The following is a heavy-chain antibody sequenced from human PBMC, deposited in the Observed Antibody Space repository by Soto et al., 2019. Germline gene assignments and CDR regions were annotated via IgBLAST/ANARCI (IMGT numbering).Heavy chain of an antibody. J-gene: IGHJ3*02. D-gene: IGHD6-19*01. V-gene: IGHV1-69*01. CDR2: IIPIFGTA. CDR1: GGTFSSYA. CDR3: ARYRPRIAVAGADAFDI. Sequence: QVQLVQSGAEVKKPGSSVKVSCKASGGTFSSYAISWVRQAPGQGLEWMGGIIPIFGTANYAQKFQGRVTITADESTSTAYMELSSLRSEDTAVYYCARYRPRIAVAGADAFDIWGQGTMVTVSS.